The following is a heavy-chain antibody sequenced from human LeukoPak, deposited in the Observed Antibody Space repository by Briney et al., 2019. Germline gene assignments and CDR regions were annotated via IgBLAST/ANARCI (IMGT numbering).Heavy chain of an antibody. D-gene: IGHD5-18*01. CDR3: ARGGVDTAMVLDY. V-gene: IGHV4-34*01. CDR2: INHSGST. CDR1: GGSFSASY. J-gene: IGHJ4*02. Sequence: SETLSLTCGVHGGSFSASYWTWIRQPPGKGLEWIGEINHSGSTNYNPSLKSRVTISVDTSKNQFSVKLTSVTAADTAVYYCARGGVDTAMVLDYWGQGTLVTVSS.